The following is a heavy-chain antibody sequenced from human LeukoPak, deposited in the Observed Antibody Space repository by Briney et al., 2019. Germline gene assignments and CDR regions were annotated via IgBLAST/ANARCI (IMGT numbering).Heavy chain of an antibody. CDR3: ARLPTFYYDSSGYHYDY. V-gene: IGHV3-23*01. D-gene: IGHD3-22*01. CDR2: TAGYGISK. J-gene: IGHJ4*02. Sequence: QTGGSLTLSCAVSGFTFNNYAKSWVRQAPGPGLERASSTAGYGISKDYADSVKGRFTFTKHKSKNTLYLQMDTLRAEDTGVYYCARLPTFYYDSSGYHYDYWGQGTLVTVSS. CDR1: GFTFNNYA.